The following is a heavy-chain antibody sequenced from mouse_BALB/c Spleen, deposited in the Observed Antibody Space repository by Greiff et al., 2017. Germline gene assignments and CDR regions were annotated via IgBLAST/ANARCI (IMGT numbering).Heavy chain of an antibody. Sequence: QVQLQQSGAELVKPGASVKLSCKASGYTFTSYYMYWVKQRPGQGLEWIGEINPSNGGTNFNEKFKSKATLTVDKSSSSAYMQLSSLTSEDSAVYECTTMGAMDYWGQGTSVTVSS. CDR2: INPSNGGT. J-gene: IGHJ4*01. CDR3: TTMGAMDY. CDR1: GYTFTSYY. D-gene: IGHD1-1*02. V-gene: IGHV1S81*02.